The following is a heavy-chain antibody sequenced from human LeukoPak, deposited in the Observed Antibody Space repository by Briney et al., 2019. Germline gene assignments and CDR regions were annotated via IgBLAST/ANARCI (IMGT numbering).Heavy chain of an antibody. Sequence: PGGSLRLSCAASGFTFSSYWMTWVRQAPGKGLEWVANIKQDGSEKCYVDSVKGRFTISRDNAENSLYLQMNSLRAEDTAVYYCARDGGYCSSTSCYDRLDYWGQGTLVTVSS. D-gene: IGHD2-2*01. CDR2: IKQDGSEK. J-gene: IGHJ4*02. CDR1: GFTFSSYW. V-gene: IGHV3-7*04. CDR3: ARDGGYCSSTSCYDRLDY.